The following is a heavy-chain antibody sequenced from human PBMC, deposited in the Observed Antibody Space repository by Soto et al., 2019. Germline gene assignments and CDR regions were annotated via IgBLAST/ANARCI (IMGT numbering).Heavy chain of an antibody. Sequence: GSLRPSCAASGFTFSSYAMSWVRQAPGKGLEWVSLIASSRSTYYSYSVRGRFTISRDNSRNTLYLQMDSLRAEDTALYYCAKWLRGGAYYCDSWGQGTMVTVSS. V-gene: IGHV3-23*01. D-gene: IGHD2-15*01. CDR2: IASSRST. J-gene: IGHJ4*02. CDR1: GFTFSSYA. CDR3: AKWLRGGAYYCDS.